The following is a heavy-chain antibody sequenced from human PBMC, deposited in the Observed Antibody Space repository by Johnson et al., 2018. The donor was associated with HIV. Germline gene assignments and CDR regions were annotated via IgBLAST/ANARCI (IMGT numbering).Heavy chain of an antibody. CDR2: IKQDGSEK. CDR3: ARACRDGYTCDAFDI. V-gene: IGHV3-7*02. D-gene: IGHD5-24*01. J-gene: IGHJ3*02. Sequence: VQLVESGGGLVQSGGSLRLSCAASGFSFSNFWMSWVRQAPGKGLEWVANIKQDGSEKYYVDSVKGRFTISRDNSKNKLYLQMNSLRAEDTAVYYCARACRDGYTCDAFDIWGQGTMVTVSS. CDR1: GFSFSNFW.